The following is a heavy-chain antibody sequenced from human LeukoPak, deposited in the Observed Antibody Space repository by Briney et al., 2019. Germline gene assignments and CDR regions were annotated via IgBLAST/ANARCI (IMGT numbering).Heavy chain of an antibody. V-gene: IGHV3-11*01. CDR3: ARFIVGAVTRDY. CDR2: ISRSGSTK. J-gene: IGHJ4*02. CDR1: GFTFSDYN. Sequence: GGSLRLSCAASGFTFSDYNMRWIRQAPGKGLEWVSSISRSGSTKYYADSVKGRFTISRDNSKNTLYLQMNSLRAEDTAVYYCARFIVGAVTRDYWGQGTLVTVSS. D-gene: IGHD1-26*01.